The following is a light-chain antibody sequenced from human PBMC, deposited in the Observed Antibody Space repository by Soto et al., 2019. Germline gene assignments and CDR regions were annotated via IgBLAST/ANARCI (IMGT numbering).Light chain of an antibody. J-gene: IGKJ3*01. CDR3: QQYGALPVT. CDR2: SVS. V-gene: IGKV3-20*01. CDR1: QSVRGNS. Sequence: EVVLTQSPGTLSLSPGEGATLSCRASQSVRGNSLAWYQQTPGQAPRLLIYSVSSRATGIPDRFSGSGSGTDLTLTISRLEPEDFAVYYCQQYGALPVTFGPG.